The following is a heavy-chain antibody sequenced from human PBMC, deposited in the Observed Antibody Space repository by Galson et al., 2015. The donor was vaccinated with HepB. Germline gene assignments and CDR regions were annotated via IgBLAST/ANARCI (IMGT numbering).Heavy chain of an antibody. J-gene: IGHJ4*02. D-gene: IGHD3-16*02. CDR2: INPSGGST. CDR1: GYTFTSYY. Sequence: SVKVSCKASGYTFTSYYMHWVRQAPGQGLEWMGIINPSGGSTSYAQKFQGRVTMTRDPSTSTVYMELSSLRSEDTAVYYCARDRGFLGELSLCFDYWGQGTLVTVSS. V-gene: IGHV1-46*01. CDR3: ARDRGFLGELSLCFDY.